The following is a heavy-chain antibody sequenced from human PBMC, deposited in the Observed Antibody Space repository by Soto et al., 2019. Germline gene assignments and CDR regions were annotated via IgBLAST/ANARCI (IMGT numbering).Heavy chain of an antibody. CDR1: GFTVSSNY. D-gene: IGHD2-21*01. V-gene: IGHV3-53*01. J-gene: IGHJ4*02. CDR3: ANVFVLCFLRA. CDR2: IYCGGST. Sequence: PGESLSLSCTASGFTVSSNYMSWVRQAPGKGLEWVAGIYCGGSTNYNASLKSRVTISVDKSKNPLSLKLNSVTAADTAAYYCANVFVLCFLRAWGRRPLATVAS.